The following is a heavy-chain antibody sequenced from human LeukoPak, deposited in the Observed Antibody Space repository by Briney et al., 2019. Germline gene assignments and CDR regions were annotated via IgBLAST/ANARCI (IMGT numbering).Heavy chain of an antibody. J-gene: IGHJ4*02. Sequence: GGSPRLSCAASGFTFRSYGMHWVRQAPGKGLEWVTFIRYDGSNKYYTDSVKGRFTISRDNSKNTLYLQMNSLRTEDTAVYYCARDAPGNTALDYWGQGTLVTVSS. CDR3: ARDAPGNTALDY. CDR1: GFTFRSYG. D-gene: IGHD5-18*01. CDR2: IRYDGSNK. V-gene: IGHV3-30*02.